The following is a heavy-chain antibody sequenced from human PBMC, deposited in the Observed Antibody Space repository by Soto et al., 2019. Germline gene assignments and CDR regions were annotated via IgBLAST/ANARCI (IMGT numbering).Heavy chain of an antibody. Sequence: QVQLQESGPGLVKPSETLSLTCTVSGGSISGYYWSWIRQPPGKELQYIGYIYYSGSTNYNPSLHRRVTMSVDTSKNQFSLKLNSVTAADTAVYYCARHYNSGSYPLDYWGQGTLVTVSS. D-gene: IGHD3-10*01. CDR3: ARHYNSGSYPLDY. CDR2: IYYSGST. V-gene: IGHV4-59*08. CDR1: GGSISGYY. J-gene: IGHJ4*02.